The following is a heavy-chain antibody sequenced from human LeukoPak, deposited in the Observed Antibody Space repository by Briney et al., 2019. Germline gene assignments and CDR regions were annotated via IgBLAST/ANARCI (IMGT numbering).Heavy chain of an antibody. V-gene: IGHV3-74*01. Sequence: GGSLRLSCAASGFTFSSYWMHWVRQAPGKGLVWVSRINSDGSSTNYADSVKGRFTISRDNAKNTLYLQMNSLRAEDTAVYYCARVYSGSYSPSSTPWFDPWGQGTLVIVSS. CDR2: INSDGSST. D-gene: IGHD1-26*01. CDR3: ARVYSGSYSPSSTPWFDP. J-gene: IGHJ5*02. CDR1: GFTFSSYW.